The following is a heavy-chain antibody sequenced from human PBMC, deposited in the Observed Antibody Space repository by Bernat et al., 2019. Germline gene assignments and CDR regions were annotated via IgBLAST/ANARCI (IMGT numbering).Heavy chain of an antibody. CDR1: GGSVNDDNW. J-gene: IGHJ6*02. D-gene: IGHD1-7*01. Sequence: VQLQESGPGLVKPSGTLSLTCAVSGGSVNDDNWWSWVRQPPGKGLEWIGEIYHSGSTNYNPSLKSRVTVSVDTSRDQFSLYLTSVTAADTAVYYCAKNFFYSMDVWGQGTTVTVSS. CDR2: IYHSGST. CDR3: AKNFFYSMDV. V-gene: IGHV4-4*02.